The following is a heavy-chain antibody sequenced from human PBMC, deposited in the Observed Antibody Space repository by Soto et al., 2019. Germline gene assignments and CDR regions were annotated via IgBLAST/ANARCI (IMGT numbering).Heavy chain of an antibody. CDR1: CGSISSGDYY. CDR2: IYHSGST. J-gene: IGHJ5*02. CDR3: ARERPDGARLDP. V-gene: IGHV4-30-4*01. D-gene: IGHD6-6*01. Sequence: QVQLQESGPGLVKPSQTLSLTCTVSCGSISSGDYYWSWIRQPPGKGLEWIGYIYHSGSTYYNPSLKRRVTISVDTSKNQFSLKLSSVTAADTAVYYCARERPDGARLDPWGQGTLVTDSS.